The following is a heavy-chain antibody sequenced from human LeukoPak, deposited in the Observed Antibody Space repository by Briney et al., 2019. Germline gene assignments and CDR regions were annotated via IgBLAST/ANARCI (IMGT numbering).Heavy chain of an antibody. J-gene: IGHJ4*02. V-gene: IGHV3-43*02. CDR3: AKDKLRSTNYYDSSGYILDY. CDR1: VFTFEVYA. D-gene: IGHD3-22*01. Sequence: GGSLRLSCGASVFTFEVYAIHWVRQTPGKGLEWVSLISGDGGGTYYGDSVKGRFTISRDNSKNSLYLQMNSLRTEDTALYYCAKDKLRSTNYYDSSGYILDYWGQGTLVTVSS. CDR2: ISGDGGGT.